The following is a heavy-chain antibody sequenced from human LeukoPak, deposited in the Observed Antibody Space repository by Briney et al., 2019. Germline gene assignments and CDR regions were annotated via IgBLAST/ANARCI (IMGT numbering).Heavy chain of an antibody. V-gene: IGHV3-21*01. J-gene: IGHJ4*02. Sequence: SGGSLRVSCAASGFTFSSDSMTWVSQAPGKGLEWVSAISSSSTYIYYADSVKGRFTISRDNAKNSLYLQMNSLRAEDTAVYYCARGTAVAADYWGQGTLVTVSS. D-gene: IGHD6-19*01. CDR3: ARGTAVAADY. CDR2: ISSSSTYI. CDR1: GFTFSSDS.